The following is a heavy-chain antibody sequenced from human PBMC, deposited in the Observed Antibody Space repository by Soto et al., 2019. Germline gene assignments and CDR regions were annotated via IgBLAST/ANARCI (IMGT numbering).Heavy chain of an antibody. D-gene: IGHD3-10*01. J-gene: IGHJ4*02. CDR2: ISAQKGDT. CDR1: GDTFKYSS. V-gene: IGHV1-18*04. CDR3: AKVGWFGELMPFES. Sequence: QVQLVQSGAEVMDPGASVNISCKASGDTFKYSSFTWVRQAPGQGLEWMGWISAQKGDTNYAQDFQGRVTMTTDKSTSTVYMDLRSLRSDDTAIYYCAKVGWFGELMPFESWGQGTLVRVS.